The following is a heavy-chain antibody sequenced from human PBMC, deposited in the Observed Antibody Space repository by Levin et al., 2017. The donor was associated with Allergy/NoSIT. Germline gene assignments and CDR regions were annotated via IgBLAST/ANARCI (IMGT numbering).Heavy chain of an antibody. J-gene: IGHJ4*02. V-gene: IGHV3-30*04. Sequence: GGSLRLSCAASGFTFSSYAMHWVRQAPGKGLEWVAVISYDGSNKYYADSVKGRFTISRDNSKNTLYLQMNSLRAEDTAVYYCAREAYYDYVWGSYRSLPFDYWGQGTLVTVSS. CDR2: ISYDGSNK. CDR3: AREAYYDYVWGSYRSLPFDY. D-gene: IGHD3-16*02. CDR1: GFTFSSYA.